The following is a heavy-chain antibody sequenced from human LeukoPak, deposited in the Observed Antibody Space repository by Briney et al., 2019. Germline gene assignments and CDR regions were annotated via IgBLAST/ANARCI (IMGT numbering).Heavy chain of an antibody. J-gene: IGHJ4*02. Sequence: ETLSLTCTVSGGYISSGDYYWGWLRQPPGKGLEWIGNIYFSGSTYYNPSLKSRVTISVDTSKNQFSLKLSSVTAADTAVYYCARDSFRITMVRGVPYVYCGQGTLGTVSS. D-gene: IGHD3-10*01. CDR1: GGYISSGDYY. V-gene: IGHV4-39*07. CDR3: ARDSFRITMVRGVPYVY. CDR2: IYFSGST.